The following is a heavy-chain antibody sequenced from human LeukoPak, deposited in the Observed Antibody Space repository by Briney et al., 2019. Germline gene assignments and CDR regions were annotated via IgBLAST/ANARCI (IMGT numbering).Heavy chain of an antibody. D-gene: IGHD5-24*01. Sequence: PGASLRLSCSASGVTFSSYSMNWGRQAPGKRLEWSSYISTSSSNIYYADSMKGRFTISRDNAKNSLYLQMNSLRDEDTAVYYCAREGIDGYNYFDYWGQGTLVTVSS. V-gene: IGHV3-48*02. CDR2: ISTSSSNI. J-gene: IGHJ4*02. CDR3: AREGIDGYNYFDY. CDR1: GVTFSSYS.